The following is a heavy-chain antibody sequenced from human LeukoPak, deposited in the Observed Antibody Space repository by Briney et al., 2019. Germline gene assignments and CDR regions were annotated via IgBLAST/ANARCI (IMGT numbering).Heavy chain of an antibody. V-gene: IGHV4-34*01. CDR1: GGSFSGYY. Sequence: SETLSLTCAVYGGSFSGYYWSWIRQPPGKGLEWIGEINHSGSTNYNPSLKSRVTISVDTSKNQFSLKLSSVTAADTAVYYCARLPYDSSGYHDYWGQGTLVTVSS. D-gene: IGHD3-22*01. CDR2: INHSGST. J-gene: IGHJ4*02. CDR3: ARLPYDSSGYHDY.